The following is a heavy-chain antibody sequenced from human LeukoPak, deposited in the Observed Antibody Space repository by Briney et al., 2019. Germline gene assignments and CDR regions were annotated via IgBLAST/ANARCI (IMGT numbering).Heavy chain of an antibody. CDR2: INPNSGGT. D-gene: IGHD3-22*01. V-gene: IGHV1-2*02. Sequence: ASVKVSCKASGYTFTGYYMHWVRQAPGQGLEWMGWINPNSGGTNYAQKFQGRATMTRDTSISTAYMELSRLRSDDTAVYYCAREGEEYYYDSSGYSFFDYRGQGTLVTVSS. CDR1: GYTFTGYY. CDR3: AREGEEYYYDSSGYSFFDY. J-gene: IGHJ4*02.